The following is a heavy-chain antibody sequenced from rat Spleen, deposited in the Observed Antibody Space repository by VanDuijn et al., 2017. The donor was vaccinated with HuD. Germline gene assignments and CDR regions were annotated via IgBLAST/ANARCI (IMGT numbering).Heavy chain of an antibody. V-gene: IGHV5-25*01. CDR2: ISTSGGST. J-gene: IGHJ2*01. Sequence: EVQLVESGGGLVQPGRSLKLSCAASGFTFSNYDMAWVRQAPTKGLEWVASISTSGGSTYYRDSVKGRFTVSRDNAKSTLYLQMDSLRSEDTATYYCARHVGYWGQGVMVTVSS. CDR3: ARHVGY. CDR1: GFTFSNYD.